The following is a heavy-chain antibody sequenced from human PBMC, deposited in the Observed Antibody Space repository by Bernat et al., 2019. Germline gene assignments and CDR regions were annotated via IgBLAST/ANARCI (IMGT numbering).Heavy chain of an antibody. CDR2: IYSSGST. CDR3: AESTRAAAGRVWYFDL. D-gene: IGHD6-13*01. Sequence: EVQLVASGGCLVQPGGSLRLSCAASGFTVSSDYMSWVRQAPGKGLEWVSVIYSSGSTYYADSVECRFTISRHNTKNAQYLQMNSLRAEETAVYYCAESTRAAAGRVWYFDLWGRGTLVTVSS. CDR1: GFTVSSDY. V-gene: IGHV3-53*04. J-gene: IGHJ2*01.